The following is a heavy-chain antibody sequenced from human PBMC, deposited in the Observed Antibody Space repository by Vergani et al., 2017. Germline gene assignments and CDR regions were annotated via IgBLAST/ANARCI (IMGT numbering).Heavy chain of an antibody. CDR2: ISGSGGST. V-gene: IGHV3-23*01. CDR3: ALRIVVVPAAIWGLPNPLGSPSGVI. J-gene: IGHJ3*02. D-gene: IGHD2-2*01. CDR1: GFTFSSYA. Sequence: EVQLLESGGGLVQPGGSLRLSCAASGFTFSSYAMSWVRQAPGKGLEWVQAISGSGGSTYYADSVKGRFTISRDNSKNTLYLQMNRRRAEDTAVYYCALRIVVVPAAIWGLPNPLGSPSGVIWGQGTMVTVSS.